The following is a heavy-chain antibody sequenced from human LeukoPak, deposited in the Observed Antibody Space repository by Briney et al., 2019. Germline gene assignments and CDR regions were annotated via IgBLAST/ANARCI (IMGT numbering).Heavy chain of an antibody. Sequence: GRSLRLSCAASGFTFSSYAMRWVRQAPGKGLEWVAVISYDGSNKYYADSVKGRFTISRDNSKNTLYLQMNSLRAEDTAVYYCASLAVAGTGNYWGQGTLVTVSS. CDR3: ASLAVAGTGNY. CDR2: ISYDGSNK. V-gene: IGHV3-30*04. CDR1: GFTFSSYA. J-gene: IGHJ4*02. D-gene: IGHD6-19*01.